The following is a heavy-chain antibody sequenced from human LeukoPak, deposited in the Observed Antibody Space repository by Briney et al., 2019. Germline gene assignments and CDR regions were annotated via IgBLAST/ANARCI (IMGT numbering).Heavy chain of an antibody. V-gene: IGHV3-30*02. J-gene: IGHJ4*02. CDR1: GFIFSKSA. CDR2: IAHHGNDK. CDR3: AKDGSWPCTD. Sequence: GGSLRLSCAASGFIFSKSAMHWVRQSPGKGLEWVAYIAHHGNDKYYVDSVKGRFTISRDNSRRTLYLQMNSLRPDDTARNYCAKDGSWPCTDWGQGTPVTVSS. D-gene: IGHD3-10*01.